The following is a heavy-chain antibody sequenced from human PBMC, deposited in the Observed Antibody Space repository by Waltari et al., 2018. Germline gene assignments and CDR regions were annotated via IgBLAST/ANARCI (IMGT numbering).Heavy chain of an antibody. V-gene: IGHV4-61*09. CDR1: GGSISSGSYY. Sequence: QVQLQESGPGLVKPSQTLSLTCTVSGGSISSGSYYWSWIRQPAGKGLEWIGYIYTSGSTNYNPSLKSRVTISVDTSKNQFSLKLSSVTAADTAVYYCARDRMTTVNYYYGMDVWGQGTTVIVSS. J-gene: IGHJ6*02. CDR3: ARDRMTTVNYYYGMDV. D-gene: IGHD4-17*01. CDR2: IYTSGST.